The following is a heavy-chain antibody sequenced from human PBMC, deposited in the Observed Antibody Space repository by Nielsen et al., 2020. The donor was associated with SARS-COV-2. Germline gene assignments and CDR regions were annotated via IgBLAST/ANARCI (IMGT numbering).Heavy chain of an antibody. D-gene: IGHD5-12*01. CDR1: GGSISSYY. CDR2: IYYSGST. J-gene: IGHJ6*02. Sequence: SETLSLTCTVSGGSISSYYWSWIRQPPGKGLEWIGYIYYSGSTNYNPSLKSRVTISVDTSKNQFSLQLNSVTPEDTAVYYCAKDGLVATIGYYYYGMDVWGQGTTVTVSS. CDR3: AKDGLVATIGYYYYGMDV. V-gene: IGHV4-59*12.